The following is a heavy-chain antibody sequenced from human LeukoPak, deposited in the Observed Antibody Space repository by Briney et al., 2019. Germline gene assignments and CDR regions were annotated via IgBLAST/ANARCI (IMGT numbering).Heavy chain of an antibody. CDR1: GYTFTGYY. Sequence: ASVKVSCKASGYTFTGYYMHWVRQAPGQGLEWMGWINPNSGGTNYAQKFQGRVTMTRDTSISTAYMELSGLRSDDTAVYYCARIAAAGGAFDYWGQGTLVTVSS. CDR3: ARIAAAGGAFDY. V-gene: IGHV1-2*02. CDR2: INPNSGGT. D-gene: IGHD6-13*01. J-gene: IGHJ4*02.